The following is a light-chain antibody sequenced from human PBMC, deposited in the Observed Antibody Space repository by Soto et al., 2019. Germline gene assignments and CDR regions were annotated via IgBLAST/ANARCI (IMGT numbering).Light chain of an antibody. CDR1: QSVLYSSDNKNY. CDR2: WAS. CDR3: QQYYSTPRT. J-gene: IGKJ5*01. Sequence: IVMTQSPDSLAVSLGERATINCKSSQSVLYSSDNKNYLAWYQQKPGQPPNLLIYWASTRESGVPDRFSGSGSGTDFTLTISSLQAGDVAVYYCQQYYSTPRTFGQGTRVEIK. V-gene: IGKV4-1*01.